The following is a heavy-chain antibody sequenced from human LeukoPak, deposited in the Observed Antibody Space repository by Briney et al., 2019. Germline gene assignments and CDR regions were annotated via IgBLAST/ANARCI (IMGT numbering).Heavy chain of an antibody. CDR1: GFTFSSYW. Sequence: PGGSLRLSCVVSGFTFSSYWMNWVRQAPGKGLEWVASIKRDGSEKKYVDSVKGRFTISRDNAKNSLYLQMNSLRAEDTAVYYCARDLNTAMVSNGMDVWGQGTTVTVSS. CDR2: IKRDGSEK. D-gene: IGHD5-18*01. CDR3: ARDLNTAMVSNGMDV. V-gene: IGHV3-7*01. J-gene: IGHJ6*02.